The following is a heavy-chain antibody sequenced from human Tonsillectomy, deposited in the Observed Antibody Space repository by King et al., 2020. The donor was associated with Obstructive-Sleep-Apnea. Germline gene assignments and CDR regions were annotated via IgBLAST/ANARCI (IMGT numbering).Heavy chain of an antibody. Sequence: VQLVESGGGLVQPGGSLRLSCAASGFTFSSYDMHWVRQAKGKGLEWVSAIVPAGATYYQGSVKGRFTISREKAKNSLYLQMNSLRAGDTAVYYCARAGYYDSSGYYYYYYGMDVWGQGTTVTVSS. V-gene: IGHV3-13*01. J-gene: IGHJ6*02. CDR1: GFTFSSYD. CDR2: IVPAGAT. CDR3: ARAGYYDSSGYYYYYYGMDV. D-gene: IGHD3-22*01.